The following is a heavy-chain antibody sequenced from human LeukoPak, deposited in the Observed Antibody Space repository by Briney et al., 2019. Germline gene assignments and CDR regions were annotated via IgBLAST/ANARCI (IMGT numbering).Heavy chain of an antibody. V-gene: IGHV1-18*01. D-gene: IGHD6-6*01. CDR1: GYTFSTYG. J-gene: IGHJ5*02. Sequence: ASVEVSCKTSGYTFSTYGVNWVRQAPGQGLEWMGWISVFNGNTRYAQKFQGRVTMRTDTSTSTAYLELRSLRSDDTAVYYCARDLSAARPRWFDPWGQGTLVTVSS. CDR3: ARDLSAARPRWFDP. CDR2: ISVFNGNT.